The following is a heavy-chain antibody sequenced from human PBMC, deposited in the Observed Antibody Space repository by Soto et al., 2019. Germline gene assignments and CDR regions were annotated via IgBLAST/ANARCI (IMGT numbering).Heavy chain of an antibody. V-gene: IGHV4-30-2*01. CDR3: ARGGLLPDY. Sequence: QLQLQESGSGLVKPSQTLSLTCAVSGGSTSSGGYSWSWLRQPPGKGLEWIGYISHSGSTYYNPSLKSRVTISLDTSKNQFPLRLSSVTAADTAVYYCARGGLLPDYWGQGTLVTVSS. D-gene: IGHD6-19*01. CDR2: ISHSGST. J-gene: IGHJ4*02. CDR1: GGSTSSGGYS.